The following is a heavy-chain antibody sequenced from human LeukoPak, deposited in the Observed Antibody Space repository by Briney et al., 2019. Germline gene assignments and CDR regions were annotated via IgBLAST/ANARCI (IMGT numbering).Heavy chain of an antibody. D-gene: IGHD3-10*01. CDR3: ARDLRHYYGSGSYYDYFDY. Sequence: SQTLSLTCTVSGGSISSGDYYWSWIRQPPGKGLEWIGYIYYSGSTYYNPSLKRRVTISVDTSKNQFSLKLSSVTAADTAVYYCARDLRHYYGSGSYYDYFDYWGQGTLVTVSS. CDR1: GGSISSGDYY. CDR2: IYYSGST. J-gene: IGHJ4*02. V-gene: IGHV4-30-4*01.